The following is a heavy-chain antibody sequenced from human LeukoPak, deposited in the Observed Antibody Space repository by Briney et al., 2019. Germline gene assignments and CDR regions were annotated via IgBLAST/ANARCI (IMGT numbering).Heavy chain of an antibody. CDR1: GFTFSSCA. V-gene: IGHV3-23*01. D-gene: IGHD5-12*01. Sequence: GGSLRLSCAASGFTFSSCAMSWVRQAPGKGLEWVSAISGSGGSTSNADSVKGRFTISRDNSKNTLYLQMNSLRAEDTAVYYCAKGGAGSGYDHPFDYWGQGTLVTVSS. CDR2: ISGSGGST. J-gene: IGHJ4*02. CDR3: AKGGAGSGYDHPFDY.